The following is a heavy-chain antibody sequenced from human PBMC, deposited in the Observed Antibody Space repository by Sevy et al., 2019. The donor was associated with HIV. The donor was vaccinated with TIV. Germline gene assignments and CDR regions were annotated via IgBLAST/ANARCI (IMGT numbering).Heavy chain of an antibody. D-gene: IGHD3-10*01. V-gene: IGHV3-30*18. CDR3: VKVIIFSGLFQS. CDR1: GFTFSSFG. J-gene: IGHJ4*02. CDR2: LSYDGIDK. Sequence: GGSLRLSCAASGFTFSSFGLHWVRQAPGKGLEWVASLSYDGIDKYYAGSVKGRFTISRDISKTTLYLQMSSLRPEDTAVYYCVKVIIFSGLFQSWGQGTVVTVSS.